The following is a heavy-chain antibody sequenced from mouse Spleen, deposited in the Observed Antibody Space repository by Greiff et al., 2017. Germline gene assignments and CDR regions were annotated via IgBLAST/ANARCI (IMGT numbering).Heavy chain of an antibody. CDR1: GYTFTDYY. D-gene: IGHD1-1*01. Sequence: EVQLQQSGPVLVKPGASVKMSCKASGYTFTDYYMNWVKQSHGKSLEWIGVINPYNGGTSYNQKFKGKATLTVDKSSSTAYMELNSLTSEDSAVYYCARTTTEYYFDYWGQGTTLTVSS. V-gene: IGHV1-19*01. CDR2: INPYNGGT. J-gene: IGHJ2*01. CDR3: ARTTTEYYFDY.